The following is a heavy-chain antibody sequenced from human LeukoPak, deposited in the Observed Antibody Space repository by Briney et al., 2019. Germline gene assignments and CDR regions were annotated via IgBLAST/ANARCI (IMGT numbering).Heavy chain of an antibody. D-gene: IGHD3-10*01. CDR2: VNWNGGST. Sequence: GGSLRLSCAASGFTFDDYGMSWVRQAPGKGLEWISGVNWNGGSTGYADSVKGRFTISRDNAKNSLYLQMNSLRAEDTAVYYCAKDPSRRGRNSDLNWFDPWGQGTLVTVSS. J-gene: IGHJ5*02. CDR3: AKDPSRRGRNSDLNWFDP. V-gene: IGHV3-20*04. CDR1: GFTFDDYG.